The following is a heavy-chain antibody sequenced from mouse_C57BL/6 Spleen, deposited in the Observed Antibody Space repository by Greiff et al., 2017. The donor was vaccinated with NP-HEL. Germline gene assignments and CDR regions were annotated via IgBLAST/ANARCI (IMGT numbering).Heavy chain of an antibody. CDR2: ISDGGSYT. CDR3: ARGRSYFDV. Sequence: DVKLVESGGGLVKPGGSLKLSCAASGFTFSSYAMSWVRQTPEKRLEWVATISDGGSYTYYPDNVKGRFTISRDNAKNNLYLQMSHLKSEDTAMYYCARGRSYFDVWGTGTTVTVSS. CDR1: GFTFSSYA. J-gene: IGHJ1*03. V-gene: IGHV5-4*03.